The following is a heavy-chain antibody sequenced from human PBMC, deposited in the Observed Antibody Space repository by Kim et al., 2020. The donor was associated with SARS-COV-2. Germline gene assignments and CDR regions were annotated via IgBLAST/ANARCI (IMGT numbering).Heavy chain of an antibody. D-gene: IGHD6-13*01. V-gene: IGHV4-34*01. CDR3: ARGDQAAAGKCYFDY. J-gene: IGHJ4*02. Sequence: PPLKIRVTISVDTSKNQFSLKLSSVTAADTAVYYCARGDQAAAGKCYFDYWGQGTLVTVSS.